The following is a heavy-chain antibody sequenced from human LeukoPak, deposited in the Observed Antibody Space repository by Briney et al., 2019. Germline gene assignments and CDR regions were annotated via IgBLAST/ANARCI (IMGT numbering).Heavy chain of an antibody. CDR2: IYTSGST. J-gene: IGHJ5*02. CDR3: ARELDYGDYFYWFDP. D-gene: IGHD4-17*01. CDR1: GGSFSGYF. V-gene: IGHV4-59*10. Sequence: SETLSLTCAVYGGSFSGYFWNWIRQPPGKGLEWIGRIYTSGSTNYNPSLKSRVTMSVDTSKNQFSLKLSSVTAADTAVYYCARELDYGDYFYWFDPWGQGTLVTVSS.